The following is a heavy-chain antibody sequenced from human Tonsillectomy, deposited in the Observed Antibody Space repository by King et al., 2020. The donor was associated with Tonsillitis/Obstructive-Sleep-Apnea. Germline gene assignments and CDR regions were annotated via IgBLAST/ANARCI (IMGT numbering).Heavy chain of an antibody. CDR2: ICYDGSK. CDR3: ARGRLTINDSGRHRGYEC. CDR1: GFTLNSYA. V-gene: IGHV3-30*01. Sequence: VQLVESGGGVVQPGRSLRLSCAVSGFTLNSYAMHWVRQAPGKGLEWVAVICYDGSKYYSDSVKGRFTISRDESKNTVFLEMNSLRDDETAVYYCARGRLTINDSGRHRGYECWGQGTLVTVSS. D-gene: IGHD3-10*01. J-gene: IGHJ4*02.